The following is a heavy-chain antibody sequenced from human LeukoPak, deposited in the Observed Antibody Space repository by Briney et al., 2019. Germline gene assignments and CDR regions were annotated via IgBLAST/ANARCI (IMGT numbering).Heavy chain of an antibody. J-gene: IGHJ5*02. D-gene: IGHD4-17*01. CDR1: GGSFSGYY. CDR2: INHSGST. V-gene: IGHV4-34*01. Sequence: SETLSLTCAVYGGSFSGYYWSWIRQPPGKGLEWIGEINHSGSTNYNPSLRSRVTISVDTSKNQFSLKLSSVTAADTALYYCARYDYGDCWFDPWGQGTLVTVSS. CDR3: ARYDYGDCWFDP.